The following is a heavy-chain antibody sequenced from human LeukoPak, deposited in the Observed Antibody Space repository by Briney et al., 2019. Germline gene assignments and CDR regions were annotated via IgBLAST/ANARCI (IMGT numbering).Heavy chain of an antibody. V-gene: IGHV3-48*01. CDR1: GFTFSSYS. D-gene: IGHD1-26*01. CDR3: ARGGKRAEKWASENFYYYYYYMDV. CDR2: ISSSSSTI. J-gene: IGHJ6*03. Sequence: GGSLRLSCAASGFTFSSYSMNWVRQAPGKGLEWVSYISSSSSTIYYADSVKGRFTISRDNAKNSLYLQMNSLRAEDTAVYYCARGGKRAEKWASENFYYYYYYMDVWGKGTTVTVSS.